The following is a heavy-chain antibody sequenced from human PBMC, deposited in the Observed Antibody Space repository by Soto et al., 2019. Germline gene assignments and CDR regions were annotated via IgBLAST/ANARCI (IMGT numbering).Heavy chain of an antibody. CDR3: AREAAAGTSGDY. Sequence: QVQLVESGGGVVQPGRFLRLSCAASGFTFSSYAMHWVRQAPGKGLEWVAVISYDGSNKYYADSVKGRFTISRDNSKNTLYLQMNSLRAEDTAVYYCAREAAAGTSGDYWGQGTLVTVSS. CDR2: ISYDGSNK. CDR1: GFTFSSYA. V-gene: IGHV3-30-3*01. J-gene: IGHJ4*02. D-gene: IGHD6-13*01.